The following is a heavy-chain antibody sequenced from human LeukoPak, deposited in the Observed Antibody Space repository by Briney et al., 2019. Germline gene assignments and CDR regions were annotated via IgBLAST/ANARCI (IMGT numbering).Heavy chain of an antibody. CDR3: AKLIGYYDSSGYTPFDY. J-gene: IGHJ4*02. CDR1: GFTFSSYG. CDR2: ISYDGSTK. D-gene: IGHD3-22*01. Sequence: GGSLRLSCAASGFTFSSYGMHWVRQAPGKGLEWVAVISYDGSTKYYADSVKGRFTISRDNSKNTLYLQMNSLRAEDTAVYYCAKLIGYYDSSGYTPFDYWGQGTLVTVSS. V-gene: IGHV3-30*18.